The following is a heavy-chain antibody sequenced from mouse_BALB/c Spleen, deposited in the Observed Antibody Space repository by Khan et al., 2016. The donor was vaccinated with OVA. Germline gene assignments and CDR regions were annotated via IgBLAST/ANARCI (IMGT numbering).Heavy chain of an antibody. D-gene: IGHD1-1*02. CDR2: INPSTDYT. V-gene: IGHV1-7*01. CDR3: TSHGGSSAWFTY. CDR1: GYTFTSYW. Sequence: QIQLVQSGAELAKPGASVKMSCKASGYTFTSYWMHWVKQRPGQGLEWIGYINPSTDYTEYNQKFKDKATLTEDKSSSTAYMQLTSLTSEDSAIYYCTSHGGSSAWFTYWGQGTLVTVSA. J-gene: IGHJ3*01.